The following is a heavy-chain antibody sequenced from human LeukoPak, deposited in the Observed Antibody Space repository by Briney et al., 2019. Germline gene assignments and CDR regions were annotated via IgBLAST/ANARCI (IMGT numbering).Heavy chain of an antibody. CDR1: GGSFSSYA. CDR2: IIPIFGTA. V-gene: IGHV1-69*05. D-gene: IGHD5-24*01. Sequence: ASVKVSCKAPGGSFSSYAISWVRQAPGQGLEWMGGIIPIFGTANYAQKFQGRVTITTDESTSTAYMELSSLRSEDTAVYYCARAGRWLQSNWFDPWGQGTLVTVSS. J-gene: IGHJ5*02. CDR3: ARAGRWLQSNWFDP.